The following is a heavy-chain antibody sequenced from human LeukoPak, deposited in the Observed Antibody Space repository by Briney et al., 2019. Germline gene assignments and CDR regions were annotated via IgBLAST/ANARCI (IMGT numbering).Heavy chain of an antibody. Sequence: GGSLRLSCAASGFTFSSYWMSWVRQAPGQGLECVANTKQDGSEKDYVDSVKARFTISRDNAKNLLYLQMNSLRAEDRAVYFCARARLGFTRGIGTNYFDYWGQGTLVTVSS. CDR3: ARARLGFTRGIGTNYFDY. D-gene: IGHD2-15*01. CDR1: GFTFSSYW. V-gene: IGHV3-7*01. J-gene: IGHJ4*02. CDR2: TKQDGSEK.